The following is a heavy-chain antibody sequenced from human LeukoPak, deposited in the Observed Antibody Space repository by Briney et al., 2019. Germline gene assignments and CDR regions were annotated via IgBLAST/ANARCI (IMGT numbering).Heavy chain of an antibody. D-gene: IGHD1-26*01. CDR3: ARGPRVGAAGFVYYHYIDV. CDR2: ISYDGSNK. V-gene: IGHV3-30*03. CDR1: GFTFSSYG. Sequence: GGSLRLSCAASGFTFSSYGMHWVRQAPGKGLEWVAVISYDGSNKYYADSVKGRFTISRDNSKNTQHLQMNSLRAEDTAVYYCARGPRVGAAGFVYYHYIDVWGKGTTVTVSS. J-gene: IGHJ6*03.